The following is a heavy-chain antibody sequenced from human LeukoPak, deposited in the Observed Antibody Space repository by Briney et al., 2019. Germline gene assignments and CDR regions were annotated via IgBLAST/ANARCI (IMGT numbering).Heavy chain of an antibody. Sequence: GGSLRLSCEASGFTSGNYAMNWVRQAPGKGLEWVSTISGTGSSTYYADSAKGRFTISRDNSKDTLFLQLNSLTAADTAMYFCAKASAAIPQYCNSWGQGTLVTVSS. J-gene: IGHJ5*02. D-gene: IGHD2-2*02. CDR3: AKASAAIPQYCNS. V-gene: IGHV3-23*01. CDR1: GFTSGNYA. CDR2: ISGTGSST.